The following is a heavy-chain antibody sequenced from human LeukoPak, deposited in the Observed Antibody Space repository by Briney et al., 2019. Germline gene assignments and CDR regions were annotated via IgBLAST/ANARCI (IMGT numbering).Heavy chain of an antibody. Sequence: CGPTLVNPAQTLTLTCTFSGFALGTRGEGVGWIRQPPGKALEWLTLIYWDDDKRYSPSLKSRLTITNDTSKNQVVLTMTNMDPVDTATYYCSHGYLSRNMDVWGKGTTVTVSS. D-gene: IGHD5-12*01. J-gene: IGHJ6*03. V-gene: IGHV2-5*02. CDR2: IYWDDDK. CDR3: SHGYLSRNMDV. CDR1: GFALGTRGEG.